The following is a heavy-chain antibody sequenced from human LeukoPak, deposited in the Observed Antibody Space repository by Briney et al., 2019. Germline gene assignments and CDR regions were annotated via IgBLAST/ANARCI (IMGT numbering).Heavy chain of an antibody. CDR3: ARVKDGRGYFDWLLHYYYYMDV. CDR2: INHSGST. V-gene: IGHV4-34*01. CDR1: GGSFSGYY. D-gene: IGHD3-9*01. Sequence: SETLSLTCAVYGGSFSGYYWSWIRQPPGKGLEWIGEINHSGSTNYNPSLKSRVTISVDTSKNQFSLKLSSVTAADTAVYYCARVKDGRGYFDWLLHYYYYMDVWGKGTTVTISS. J-gene: IGHJ6*03.